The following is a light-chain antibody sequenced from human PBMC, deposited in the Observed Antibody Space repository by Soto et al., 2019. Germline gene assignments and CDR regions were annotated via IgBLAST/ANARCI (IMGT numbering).Light chain of an antibody. Sequence: QVTQSPSTLSASVGDRVTITCRASQNIYTWLAWYQQKPGIXPXXLIHKASTLESGVPSRFSGSGFGTEFTLTISGLQPEDSATYYCQQYERYSTFGQGTKVDIK. CDR1: QNIYTW. J-gene: IGKJ1*01. V-gene: IGKV1-5*03. CDR3: QQYERYST. CDR2: KAS.